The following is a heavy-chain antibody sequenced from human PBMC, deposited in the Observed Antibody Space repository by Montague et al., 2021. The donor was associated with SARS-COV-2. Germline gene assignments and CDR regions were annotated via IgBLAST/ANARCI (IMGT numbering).Heavy chain of an antibody. CDR1: GESFSGYY. CDR3: VGVRYYGSGTSSGMDD. Sequence: SETLSLTCAVYGESFSGYYWSWIRQPPGKRLVGSVEIVHSGSTNHNPSLKSRGTISVDTSKNQFSLKLCSVTAADTAVYYCVGVRYYGSGTSSGMDDWGQGTTVTVSS. D-gene: IGHD3-10*01. CDR2: IVHSGST. V-gene: IGHV4-34*12. J-gene: IGHJ6*02.